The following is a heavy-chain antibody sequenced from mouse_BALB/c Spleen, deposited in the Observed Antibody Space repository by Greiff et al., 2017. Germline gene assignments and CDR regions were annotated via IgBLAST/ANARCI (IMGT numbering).Heavy chain of an antibody. CDR3: ARSEGGFYAMDY. D-gene: IGHD1-1*02. CDR2: ISSGSSTI. J-gene: IGHJ4*01. CDR1: GFTFSSFG. V-gene: IGHV5-17*02. Sequence: DVMLVESGGGLVQPGGSRKLSCAASGFTFSSFGMHWVRQAPEKGLEWVAYISSGSSTIYYADTVKGRFTISRDNPKNTLFLQMTSLRSEDTAMYYCARSEGGFYAMDYWGQGTSVTVSS.